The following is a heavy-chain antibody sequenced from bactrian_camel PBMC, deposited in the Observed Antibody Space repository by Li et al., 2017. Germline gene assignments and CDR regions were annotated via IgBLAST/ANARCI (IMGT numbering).Heavy chain of an antibody. V-gene: IGHV3S55*01. Sequence: HVQLVESGGGAVQAGGSLRLSCAGTGTTIRAYCMSWSRQLPGQEREALATIDTEGTVTYVDSVKGRFTISIDNAKDTLTLQMNSLKPEDTAMYYCAANFGPYCSGPYLARRANFEGQGTQVTVS. J-gene: IGHJ4*01. CDR1: GTTIRAYC. CDR2: IDTEGTV. D-gene: IGHD2*01.